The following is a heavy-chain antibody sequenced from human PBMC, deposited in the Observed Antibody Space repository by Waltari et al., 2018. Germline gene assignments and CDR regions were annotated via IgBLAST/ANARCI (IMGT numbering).Heavy chain of an antibody. CDR3: ARDRSVSHSSGWYYFDY. D-gene: IGHD6-19*01. CDR1: GFTFSSYA. J-gene: IGHJ4*02. Sequence: QVQLVESGGGGVQPGRSLRLSCAASGFTFSSYAMHWVRQAPGKGLEWVAVISYDGSNKYYADSVKGRFTISRDNSKNTLYLQMNSLRAEDTAVYYCARDRSVSHSSGWYYFDYWGQGTLVTVSS. V-gene: IGHV3-30-3*01. CDR2: ISYDGSNK.